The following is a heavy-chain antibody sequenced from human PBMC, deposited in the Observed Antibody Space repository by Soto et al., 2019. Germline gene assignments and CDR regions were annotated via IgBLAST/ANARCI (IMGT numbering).Heavy chain of an antibody. J-gene: IGHJ4*02. CDR3: ARAHSSGWSYYFDY. CDR1: GGSISSYY. CDR2: IYYSGST. Sequence: KPSETLSLTCTVSGGSISSYYWSWIRQPPGKGLEWIGYIYYSGSTNYNPSLKSRVTISVDTSKNQFSLKLSSVTAADTAVYYCARAHSSGWSYYFDYWGQGTLVTVSS. D-gene: IGHD6-19*01. V-gene: IGHV4-59*01.